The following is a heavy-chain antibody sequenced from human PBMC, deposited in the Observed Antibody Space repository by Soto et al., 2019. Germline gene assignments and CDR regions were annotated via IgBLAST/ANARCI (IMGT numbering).Heavy chain of an antibody. CDR2: IYNSGST. Sequence: SETLFLTCTVSGGSLSDFYWSWVRQPPEKGLEWIGYIYNSGSTDYNPSLKSRVTISVDTSKNQFSLNLRSVSPADTAVYYCARVGGVAAPTFDYWGPGTLVNVSS. CDR3: ARVGGVAAPTFDY. J-gene: IGHJ4*02. CDR1: GGSLSDFY. D-gene: IGHD6-6*01. V-gene: IGHV4-59*01.